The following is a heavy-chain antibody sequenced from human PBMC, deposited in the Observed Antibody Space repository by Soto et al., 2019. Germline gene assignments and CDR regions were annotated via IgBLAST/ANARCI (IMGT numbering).Heavy chain of an antibody. CDR1: GLAFPSLA. CDR3: AKVSSSWYAGFFDP. D-gene: IGHD6-13*01. Sequence: PGGSLTLSSAASGLAFPSLAITWVRQAPGKGLEWVSGLSDSGGSIYYADSVKGRFTIFRDNSMNTLYLQMNTLRAEDTAVYYCAKVSSSWYAGFFDPWGQGT. CDR2: LSDSGGSI. V-gene: IGHV3-23*01. J-gene: IGHJ5*02.